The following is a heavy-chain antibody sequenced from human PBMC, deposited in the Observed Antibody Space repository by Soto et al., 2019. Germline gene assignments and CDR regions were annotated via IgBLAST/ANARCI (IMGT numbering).Heavy chain of an antibody. CDR3: ARAGIAYCSSTTCYLYYYVMDV. V-gene: IGHV1-46*01. CDR1: GYTVTSYY. Sequence: GASVKVPCKASGYTVTSYYMHWVRQAPGQGLEWMGIINPNSGSTTYAQKFQGRVTMTRDTSTSTVYMELTSLTSGDTAVYYCARAGIAYCSSTTCYLYYYVMDVWGQGTTVTVSS. CDR2: INPNSGST. J-gene: IGHJ6*02. D-gene: IGHD2-2*01.